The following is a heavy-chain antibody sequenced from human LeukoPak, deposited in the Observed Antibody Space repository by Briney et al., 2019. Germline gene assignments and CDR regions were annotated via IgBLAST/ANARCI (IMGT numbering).Heavy chain of an antibody. V-gene: IGHV1-2*02. CDR3: AREGGYSYGQFDY. CDR2: INPKSGGT. CDR1: GYTFTDYY. Sequence: ASVKVSCKASGYTFTDYYMHWVRQAPGQGLEWMGWINPKSGGTNYAQNFQGRVTMTRDTSISTAYMELSGLRSDDRAVYYCAREGGYSYGQFDYWGQGTLVTVSS. J-gene: IGHJ4*02. D-gene: IGHD5-18*01.